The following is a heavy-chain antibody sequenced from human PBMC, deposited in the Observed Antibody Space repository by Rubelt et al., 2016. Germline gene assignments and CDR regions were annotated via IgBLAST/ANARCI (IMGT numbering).Heavy chain of an antibody. V-gene: IGHV1-69*01. J-gene: IGHJ5*02. Sequence: QVQLVQSGAEVKKPGSSVKVSCKASGGTFSSYAISWVRQAPGQGLEWMGGIIPIFGTANYAQKFQGRVTITADESTSPAYMELRSLRSDDTAVYYCARCYGSGSYGNWFDPWGQGTLVTVSS. CDR1: GGTFSSYA. CDR3: ARCYGSGSYGNWFDP. CDR2: IIPIFGTA. D-gene: IGHD3-10*01.